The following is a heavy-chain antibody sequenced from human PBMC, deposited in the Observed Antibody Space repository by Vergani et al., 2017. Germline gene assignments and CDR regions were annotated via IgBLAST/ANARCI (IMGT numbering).Heavy chain of an antibody. CDR2: IYYSGST. Sequence: QLQLQESGPGLVKPSETLSLTCTVSGGSISSYYWSWIRQTPGKGLEWIGYIYYSGSTNYNPSLKSRVTISVDTSKNQFSLKLSSVTAADTAVYYCARTYYYDSSGYVWGNYFDYWGRGTLVTVSS. V-gene: IGHV4-59*01. J-gene: IGHJ4*02. D-gene: IGHD3-22*01. CDR1: GGSISSYY. CDR3: ARTYYYDSSGYVWGNYFDY.